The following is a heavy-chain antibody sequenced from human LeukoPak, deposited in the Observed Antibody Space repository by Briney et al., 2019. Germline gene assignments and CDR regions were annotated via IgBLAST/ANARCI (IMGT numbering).Heavy chain of an antibody. D-gene: IGHD6-13*01. V-gene: IGHV4-61*02. CDR1: GGSISSGSYY. CDR3: ASRIAAAGSDFDY. CDR2: IYTSGST. Sequence: SQTLSLTCTVSGGSISSGSYYWSWIRQPAGKGLVWIGRIYTSGSTNYNPSLKSRVTISVDTSKNQFSLKLSSVTAADTAVYYCASRIAAAGSDFDYWGQGTLVTVSS. J-gene: IGHJ4*02.